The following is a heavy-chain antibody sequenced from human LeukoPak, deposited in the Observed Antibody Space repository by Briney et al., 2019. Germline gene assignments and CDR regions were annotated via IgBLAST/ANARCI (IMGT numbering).Heavy chain of an antibody. V-gene: IGHV3-74*01. Sequence: GGSLRLSCAASGFTFSSYWMHRVRRAPGKGLVWVSHINSDGSNTNYADSVKGRFTISRDNAKNTVYLQMNSLRAEDTAVYYCARGGRYCSSTSCYYFDYWGQGTLVTVSS. CDR2: INSDGSNT. CDR3: ARGGRYCSSTSCYYFDY. D-gene: IGHD2-2*01. J-gene: IGHJ4*02. CDR1: GFTFSSYW.